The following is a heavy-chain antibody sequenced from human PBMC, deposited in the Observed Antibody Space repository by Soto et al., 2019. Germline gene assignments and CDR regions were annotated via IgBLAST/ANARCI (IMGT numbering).Heavy chain of an antibody. CDR2: INHSGST. CDR3: ARGRITFGGVNYYYYYGMDV. Sequence: PSENLSLTCAVYGGSFSGYYWSWIRQPPGKGLEWIGEINHSGSTNYNPSLKSRVTISVDTSKNQFSLKLSSVTAADTAVYYCARGRITFGGVNYYYYYGMDVLCQGNTVT. CDR1: GGSFSGYY. V-gene: IGHV4-34*01. D-gene: IGHD3-16*01. J-gene: IGHJ6*02.